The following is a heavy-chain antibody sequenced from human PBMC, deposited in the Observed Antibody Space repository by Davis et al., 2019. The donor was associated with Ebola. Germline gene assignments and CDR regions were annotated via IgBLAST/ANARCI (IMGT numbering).Heavy chain of an antibody. CDR3: ARHSKGRNDYGDYRSGVDY. CDR1: GGSFSGYY. D-gene: IGHD4-17*01. CDR2: IYHSGST. Sequence: MPSETLSLTCAVYGGSFSGYYWSWIRQPPGKGLEWIGEIYHSGSTNYNPSLKSRVTISVDTSKNQFSLKLSSVTAADTAVYYCARHSKGRNDYGDYRSGVDYWGQGTLVTVSS. V-gene: IGHV4-34*01. J-gene: IGHJ4*02.